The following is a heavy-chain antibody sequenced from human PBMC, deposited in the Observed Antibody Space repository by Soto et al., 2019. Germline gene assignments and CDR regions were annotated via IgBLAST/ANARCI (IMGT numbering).Heavy chain of an antibody. J-gene: IGHJ4*02. CDR3: ARDLMTTVVTQAFDY. CDR2: INPSGGST. D-gene: IGHD4-17*01. V-gene: IGHV1-46*01. Sequence: QVQLVQSGAEVKKPGASVKVSCKASGYTFTSYYMHWVRQAPGQGLEWMGIINPSGGSTSYAQKFQGRVTMTRDTSTSTVYMGLSSLRSEDTAVYYCARDLMTTVVTQAFDYWGQGTLVTVSS. CDR1: GYTFTSYY.